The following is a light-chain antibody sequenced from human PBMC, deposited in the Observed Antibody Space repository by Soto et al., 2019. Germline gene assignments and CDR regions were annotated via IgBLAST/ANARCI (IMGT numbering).Light chain of an antibody. V-gene: IGKV3-15*01. J-gene: IGKJ1*01. CDR2: GAS. CDR3: QEYNNWPWT. Sequence: EIVMTQSPATLSVSPGGRATLSCRASQSISDTLAWYHQKPGQAPRLLISGASKGATGFPARFSGSGSGTDFTLTISSLQSEAFAVYYCQEYNNWPWTFGQGTKVDIK. CDR1: QSISDT.